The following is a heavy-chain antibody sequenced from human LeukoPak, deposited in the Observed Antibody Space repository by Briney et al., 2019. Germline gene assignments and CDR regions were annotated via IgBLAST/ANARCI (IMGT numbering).Heavy chain of an antibody. V-gene: IGHV3-23*01. J-gene: IGHJ4*02. D-gene: IGHD7-27*01. CDR2: ISDGGSRT. Sequence: GGSLRLSCAASGFSFSIYAVSWVRQAPGKGLEWVSGISDGGSRTYYADSVKGRFTISRDDSKNTLYLQMNSLRAEDTAVYYCAKVQLGIGIDYWGQGTLVTVFS. CDR1: GFSFSIYA. CDR3: AKVQLGIGIDY.